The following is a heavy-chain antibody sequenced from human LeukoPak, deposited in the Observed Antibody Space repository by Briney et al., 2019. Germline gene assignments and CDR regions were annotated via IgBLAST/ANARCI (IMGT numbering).Heavy chain of an antibody. Sequence: SETLSLTRTVSGGSISNYYWTWIRQHPGKGLEWIGYIYYSGSTNYNPSLKSRVTISVDTSKNQLSLKLSSVTAADTAVYYCASRRGWQVDAFDIWGQGIMVTVSS. J-gene: IGHJ3*02. V-gene: IGHV4-59*01. D-gene: IGHD6-19*01. CDR1: GGSISNYY. CDR3: ASRRGWQVDAFDI. CDR2: IYYSGST.